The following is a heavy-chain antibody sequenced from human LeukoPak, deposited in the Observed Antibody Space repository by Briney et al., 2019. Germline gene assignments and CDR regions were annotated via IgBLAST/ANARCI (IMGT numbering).Heavy chain of an antibody. Sequence: ASVKVSCKASGYTFTSYAMHWVRQAPGQRLEWMGWINAGNGNTKYSQKFQGRVTITRDTSASTAYTELSSLRSEDTAVYYCAATVRDYYYYYGMDVWGQGTTVTVSS. CDR3: AATVRDYYYYYGMDV. D-gene: IGHD1-14*01. V-gene: IGHV1-3*01. J-gene: IGHJ6*02. CDR1: GYTFTSYA. CDR2: INAGNGNT.